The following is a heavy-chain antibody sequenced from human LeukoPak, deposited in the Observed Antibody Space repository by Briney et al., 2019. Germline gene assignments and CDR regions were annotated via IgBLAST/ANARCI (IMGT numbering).Heavy chain of an antibody. CDR2: INEDGSEK. J-gene: IGHJ4*02. D-gene: IGHD1-7*01. CDR3: ARIALHGTYRFDY. CDR1: GFTFSSFY. V-gene: IGHV3-7*01. Sequence: GGSLRLSCAASGFTFSSFYMSWVRQAPGKGLEWVANINEDGSEKRHVDSVKGRFTISRDNAENSLSLQKDNLRVEDTAVYYCARIALHGTYRFDYWGQGTLVSVSS.